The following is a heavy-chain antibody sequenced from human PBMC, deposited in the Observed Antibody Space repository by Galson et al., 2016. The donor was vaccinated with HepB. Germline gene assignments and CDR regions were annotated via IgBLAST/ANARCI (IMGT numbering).Heavy chain of an antibody. CDR2: IYHSGST. CDR1: GGSISSSNW. J-gene: IGHJ2*01. D-gene: IGHD4-11*01. CDR3: ARGTSTVTTRNWYFDL. Sequence: ETLSLTCAVSGGSISSSNWWNWVRQPPGKGLEWIGEIYHSGSTNYNPSHKSRVAISVDKSKNQFSLKLSSVTAADTAVYYCARGTSTVTTRNWYFDLWGRGTLDPVSS. V-gene: IGHV4-4*02.